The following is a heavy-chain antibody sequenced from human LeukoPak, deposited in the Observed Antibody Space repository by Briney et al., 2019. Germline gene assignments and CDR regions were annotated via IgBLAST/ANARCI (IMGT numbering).Heavy chain of an antibody. V-gene: IGHV4-39*07. D-gene: IGHD6-13*01. CDR3: ARVAAAAGPDY. J-gene: IGHJ4*02. CDR2: IYYSGST. CDR1: GGSISSSSYY. Sequence: PSETLSLTCTVSGGSISSSSYYWGWIRQPPGKGLEWIGSIYYSGSTYYNPSLKSRVTISVDTSKNQFSLKLSSVTAADTAVYYCARVAAAAGPDYWGQGTLVTVSS.